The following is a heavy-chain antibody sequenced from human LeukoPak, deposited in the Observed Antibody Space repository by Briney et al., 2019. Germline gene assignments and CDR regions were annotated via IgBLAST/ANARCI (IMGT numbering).Heavy chain of an antibody. CDR1: GYTFTSYY. Sequence: ASVKVSCKASGYTFTSYYMHWVRQAHGQGLERMGIINPSGGSTSYAQKFQGRVTMTRDTSTSTVYMELSSLRSEDTAVYYCARDGEYQLLSYNWFDPWGQGTLVTVSS. J-gene: IGHJ5*02. CDR3: ARDGEYQLLSYNWFDP. V-gene: IGHV1-46*01. CDR2: INPSGGST. D-gene: IGHD2-2*01.